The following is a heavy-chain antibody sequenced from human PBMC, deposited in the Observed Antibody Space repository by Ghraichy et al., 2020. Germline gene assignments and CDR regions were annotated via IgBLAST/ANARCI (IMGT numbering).Heavy chain of an antibody. CDR1: GFGFGTYW. D-gene: IGHD5-24*01. Sequence: GGSLRLSCAASGFGFGTYWMSWVRQAPGKGLEWVANINPDGSEKEYADSGKGRLTISRDNAKNSLYLQMNSLRVEDTAVYYCAREGDGGFYYWGQRTLVTVSS. CDR2: INPDGSEK. V-gene: IGHV3-7*01. CDR3: AREGDGGFYY. J-gene: IGHJ4*02.